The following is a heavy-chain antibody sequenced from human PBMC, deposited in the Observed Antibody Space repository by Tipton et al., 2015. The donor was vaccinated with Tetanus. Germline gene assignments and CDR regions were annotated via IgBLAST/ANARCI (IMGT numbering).Heavy chain of an antibody. CDR1: GFTVSSNY. CDR2: IYSGGST. J-gene: IGHJ4*02. Sequence: QLVQSGGGVVQPGRSLRLSCAASGFTVSSNYMSWVRQAPGKGLEWVSVIYSGGSTYYADSVKGRFTISRDNSKNTLYLQMNSLRAEDTAVYYCARDGGYYYGDYASFDYWGQGTLVTVSS. D-gene: IGHD4-17*01. V-gene: IGHV3-53*01. CDR3: ARDGGYYYGDYASFDY.